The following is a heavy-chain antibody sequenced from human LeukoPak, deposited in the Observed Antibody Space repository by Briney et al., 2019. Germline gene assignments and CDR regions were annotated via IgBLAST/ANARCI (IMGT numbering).Heavy chain of an antibody. V-gene: IGHV1-18*01. CDR2: ISAYNGNT. J-gene: IGHJ6*03. CDR1: GGTFSSYA. CDR3: ARGYSRRESSGYYETGDYYYYYYMDV. Sequence: GASVKVSCKASGGTFSSYAISWVRQAPGQGLEWMGWISAYNGNTNYAQKLQGRVTMTTDTSTSTAYMELRSLRSDDTAVYYCARGYSRRESSGYYETGDYYYYYYMDVWGKGTTVTVSS. D-gene: IGHD3-22*01.